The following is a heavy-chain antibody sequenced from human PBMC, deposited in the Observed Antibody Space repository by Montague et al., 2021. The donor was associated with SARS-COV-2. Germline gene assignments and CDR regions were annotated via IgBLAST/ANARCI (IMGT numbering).Heavy chain of an antibody. J-gene: IGHJ6*02. V-gene: IGHV5-51*03. CDR1: GYSFTSYW. CDR2: IYPGDSDT. Sequence: QSGAEVKKPGESLKISCKGSGYSFTSYWIGWVRQMPGKGLEWMGIIYPGDSDTRYSPSFQGQVTISADKSISTAYLQWSSLKASDTAMYYCARRSRALMVRGVIITDYYYGMDVWGQGTTVTVSS. D-gene: IGHD3-10*01. CDR3: ARRSRALMVRGVIITDYYYGMDV.